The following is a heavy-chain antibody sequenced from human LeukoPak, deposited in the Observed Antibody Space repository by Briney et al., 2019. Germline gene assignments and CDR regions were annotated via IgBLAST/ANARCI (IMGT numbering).Heavy chain of an antibody. CDR3: ARPFEKYYDILTGYWTLDY. J-gene: IGHJ4*02. CDR1: GYTFTSYY. CDR2: INPSGGST. D-gene: IGHD3-9*01. V-gene: IGHV1-46*01. Sequence: GASVKVSCKASGYTFTSYYMHRVRQAPGQGLEWMGIINPSGGSTSYAQKFQGRVTMTRDTSTSTLYMELSSLRSEDTAVYYCARPFEKYYDILTGYWTLDYWGQGTLVTVSS.